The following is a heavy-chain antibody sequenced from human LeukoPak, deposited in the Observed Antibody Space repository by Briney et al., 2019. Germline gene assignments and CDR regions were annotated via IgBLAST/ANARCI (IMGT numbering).Heavy chain of an antibody. D-gene: IGHD5-18*01. Sequence: GGSLRLSCAASGFTFSSYAMSWVRQAPGKRLEWVSATSGSGGSTYYADSVKGQFTISRDNSKNTLYLQMNSLRAEDTAVYYCAKDGVQWIPYYFDYWGQGTLVTVSS. CDR3: AKDGVQWIPYYFDY. J-gene: IGHJ4*02. CDR1: GFTFSSYA. V-gene: IGHV3-23*01. CDR2: TSGSGGST.